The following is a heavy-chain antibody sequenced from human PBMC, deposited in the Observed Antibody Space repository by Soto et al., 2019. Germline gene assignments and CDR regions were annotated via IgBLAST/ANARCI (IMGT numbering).Heavy chain of an antibody. CDR1: GFTFSDYA. CDR2: VSHDGRNT. Sequence: VQLVESGGGVVQPGRSLRLSCAASGFTFSDYAMHWVRQAPGKGLEWVAVVSHDGRNTHYADSVKGRLTISRDSSKNTVSLEMTSLRDEDTAVYYCAKGGRQWLVTSDFNYWGQGALVTVSS. D-gene: IGHD6-19*01. V-gene: IGHV3-30*18. CDR3: AKGGRQWLVTSDFNY. J-gene: IGHJ4*02.